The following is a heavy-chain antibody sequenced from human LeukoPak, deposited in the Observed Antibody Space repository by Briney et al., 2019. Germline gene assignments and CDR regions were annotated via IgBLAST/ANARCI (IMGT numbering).Heavy chain of an antibody. Sequence: PSETLSLTCTVSGGSISSSSYYWGWIRQPPGKGLEWIGSIYYSGSTYYNPSLKSRVTISVDTSKNQFSLKLSSVTAADTAVYYYARDGLKYGGIFDGGKRPRAPVST. CDR1: GGSISSSSYY. J-gene: IGHJ4*01. D-gene: IGHD3-16*01. V-gene: IGHV4-39*07. CDR3: ARDGLKYGGIFD. CDR2: IYYSGST.